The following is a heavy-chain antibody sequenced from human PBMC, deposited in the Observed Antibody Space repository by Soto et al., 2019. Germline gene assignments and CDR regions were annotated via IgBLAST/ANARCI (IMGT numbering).Heavy chain of an antibody. D-gene: IGHD6-19*01. CDR2: IYYIRNT. Sequence: SETLYLTCTVSNASISSRRSSWGWIRQAPGKGLEWLGSIYYIRNTYYNPCLKSRVTISINTSKNQFSLKLSAVTAADTAVYYCERDFESSGRGGLDYWGQGTLVTVSS. V-gene: IGHV4-39*02. J-gene: IGHJ4*02. CDR3: ERDFESSGRGGLDY. CDR1: NASISSRRSS.